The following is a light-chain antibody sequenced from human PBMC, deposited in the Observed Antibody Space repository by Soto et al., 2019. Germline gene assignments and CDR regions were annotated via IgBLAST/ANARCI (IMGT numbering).Light chain of an antibody. CDR2: KAS. CDR1: QSISSW. V-gene: IGKV1-5*03. CDR3: QQYNSYLWT. J-gene: IGKJ1*01. Sequence: DLQVTQSPSTMSASVGDRVTITCRASQSISSWLAWYQQKPGKAPKLLISKASSLESGVPSRFSGSGSGTEFTLTITSLQPDDFATYYCQQYNSYLWTFSQGTKVEIK.